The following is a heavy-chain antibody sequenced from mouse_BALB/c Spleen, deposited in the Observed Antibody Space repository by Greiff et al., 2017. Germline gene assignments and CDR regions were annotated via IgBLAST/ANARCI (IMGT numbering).Heavy chain of an antibody. Sequence: EVQLQQSGPELVKPGASVKISCKASGYTFTDYNMHWVKQSHGKSLEWIGYICPYNGGTGYNQKFKSKATLTVDNSSSTAYMELRSLTSEDSAVYYCAIYYKYFDYWGQGTTLTVSS. CDR3: AIYYKYFDY. CDR1: GYTFTDYN. J-gene: IGHJ2*01. V-gene: IGHV1S29*02. D-gene: IGHD2-1*01. CDR2: ICPYNGGT.